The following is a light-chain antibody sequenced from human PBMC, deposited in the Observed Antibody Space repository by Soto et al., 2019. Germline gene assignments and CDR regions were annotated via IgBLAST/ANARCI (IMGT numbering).Light chain of an antibody. CDR3: CSHAGSSVV. CDR1: SSDVGRYSF. Sequence: QSVLTQPRSVSGSPGQSVTISCTGTSSDVGRYSFVSWYQQHPGKAPKLIIYDVYKRPSGVPDRFSGSKSGNTASLTISGLQAEDETDYYCCSHAGSSVVFGTGTKATVL. CDR2: DVY. V-gene: IGLV2-11*01. J-gene: IGLJ1*01.